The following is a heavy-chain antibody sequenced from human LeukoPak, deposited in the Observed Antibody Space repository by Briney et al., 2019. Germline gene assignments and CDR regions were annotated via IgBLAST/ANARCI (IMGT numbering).Heavy chain of an antibody. CDR1: GYTFTGYY. CDR3: AGAVTVTTGPLGY. J-gene: IGHJ4*02. D-gene: IGHD4-17*01. Sequence: ASVKVSCKASGYTFTGYYMHWVRQAPGQGLEWMGWINPNSGGTNYAQKFQGRVTMTTDTSTSTGYMELRSLRSDDTALYYCAGAVTVTTGPLGYWGQGTLVTVSS. CDR2: INPNSGGT. V-gene: IGHV1-2*02.